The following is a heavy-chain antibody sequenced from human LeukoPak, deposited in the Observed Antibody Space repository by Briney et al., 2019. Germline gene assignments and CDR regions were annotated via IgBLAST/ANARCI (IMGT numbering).Heavy chain of an antibody. CDR2: ISYDGNKK. D-gene: IGHD2-8*01. Sequence: GGSLRLSCAASGFTFSNFAMHFARQAPGKGLEWVALISYDGNKKEYGESVKGRCTISRDNSQNTLYLQVHSLRDEDTAVYYCAKGYHYGSAGYYTATSLDHWGQGTQVTVSS. CDR1: GFTFSNFA. V-gene: IGHV3-30*18. CDR3: AKGYHYGSAGYYTATSLDH. J-gene: IGHJ4*02.